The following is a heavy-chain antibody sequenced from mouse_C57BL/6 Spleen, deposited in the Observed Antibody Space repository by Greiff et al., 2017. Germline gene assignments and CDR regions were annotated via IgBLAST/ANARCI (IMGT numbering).Heavy chain of an antibody. CDR1: GFTFSDYY. V-gene: IGHV5-12*01. CDR2: ISNGGGST. Sequence: EVKLMESGGGLVQPGGSLKLSCAASGFTFSDYYMYWVRQTPEKRLEWVAYISNGGGSTYYPDTVKGRFTISRDNAKNTLYLQMGRLKSEDTAMYYCARQALYDGYFDYWGQGTTLTVSS. J-gene: IGHJ2*01. CDR3: ARQALYDGYFDY. D-gene: IGHD2-12*01.